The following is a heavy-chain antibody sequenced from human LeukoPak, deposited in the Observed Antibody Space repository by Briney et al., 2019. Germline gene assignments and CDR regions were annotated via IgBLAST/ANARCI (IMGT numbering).Heavy chain of an antibody. CDR2: IYYSGST. CDR3: ARRGLVLVEYFDY. V-gene: IGHV4-39*01. Sequence: PSETLSLTCTVSGGSISSGSYYWSWIRQPAGKGLEWIGSIYYSGSTYYNPSLKSRVTISVDTSKNQFSLKLSSVTAADTAVYYCARRGLVLVEYFDYWGQGTLVTVSS. J-gene: IGHJ4*02. D-gene: IGHD6-6*01. CDR1: GGSISSGSYY.